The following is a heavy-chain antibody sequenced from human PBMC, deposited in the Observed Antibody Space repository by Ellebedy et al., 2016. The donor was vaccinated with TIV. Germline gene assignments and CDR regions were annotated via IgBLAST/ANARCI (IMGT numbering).Heavy chain of an antibody. V-gene: IGHV3-23*01. CDR3: AKSRCLTSCYGGDY. J-gene: IGHJ4*02. CDR2: ISDRGTNT. D-gene: IGHD2-2*01. CDR1: GFTLNNYA. Sequence: PGGSLRLSCAASGFTLNNYAMTWVRQAPGKGLEWVSAISDRGTNTYYADSVKGRFTISRDNSKNTLYLQINSLKADDTAIYYCAKSRCLTSCYGGDYWGQGTLVSVSS.